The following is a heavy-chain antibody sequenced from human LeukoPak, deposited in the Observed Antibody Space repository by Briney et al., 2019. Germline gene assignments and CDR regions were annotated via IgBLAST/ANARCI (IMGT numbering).Heavy chain of an antibody. D-gene: IGHD1-26*01. J-gene: IGHJ4*02. CDR3: ARGRVGFDF. Sequence: ASVKVSCKTSGYTFTDHYLHWVRQAPGQGLEWIGWMNPNSGGTNYAQTFQGRVTMTRDTSITTAYMELNRLTSEDTAVYYCARGRVGFDFWGQGTLVTVSS. CDR2: MNPNSGGT. CDR1: GYTFTDHY. V-gene: IGHV1-2*02.